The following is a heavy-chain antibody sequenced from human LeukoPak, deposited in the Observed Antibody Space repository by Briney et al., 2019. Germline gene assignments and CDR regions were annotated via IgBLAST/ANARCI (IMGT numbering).Heavy chain of an antibody. J-gene: IGHJ4*02. D-gene: IGHD1-1*01. V-gene: IGHV3-33*01. Sequence: GGSLRLSCAASGFTFSSYGMHWVRQAPGKGLEWVAVIWYDGSNKYYADSVKGRFTISRGNSKNTLYLQMNSLRAEDTAVYYCARENGREAYYFDYWGQGTLVTVSS. CDR1: GFTFSSYG. CDR2: IWYDGSNK. CDR3: ARENGREAYYFDY.